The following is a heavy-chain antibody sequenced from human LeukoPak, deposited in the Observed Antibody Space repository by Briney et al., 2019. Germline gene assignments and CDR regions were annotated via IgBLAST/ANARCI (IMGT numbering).Heavy chain of an antibody. V-gene: IGHV3-23*01. CDR1: GFTFSSPA. J-gene: IGHJ2*01. CDR2: ISNNGGYT. Sequence: GGSLRLSCAASGFTFSSPAMSWVRQAPGKGLEWVSAISNNGGYTYYADSVQGRFTISRDSSKNTLFLHMNTLRAEDTAIYYCAKDRTVGASYWYFDLWGRGTLVTVSS. D-gene: IGHD1-26*01. CDR3: AKDRTVGASYWYFDL.